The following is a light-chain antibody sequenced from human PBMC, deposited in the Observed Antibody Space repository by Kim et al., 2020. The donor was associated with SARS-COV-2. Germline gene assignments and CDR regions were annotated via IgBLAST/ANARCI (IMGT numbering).Light chain of an antibody. Sequence: QSALTQPASVSGSPGQSITISCTGTSSYIGDYDYVSWYQQHPGKAPKLIIYDVTKRPPGVSNRFFASKSGNTASLTISGLQAEDEADYYCISYTGDNTYVFGTGPKVTVL. V-gene: IGLV2-14*03. CDR3: ISYTGDNTYV. CDR2: DVT. CDR1: SSYIGDYDY. J-gene: IGLJ1*01.